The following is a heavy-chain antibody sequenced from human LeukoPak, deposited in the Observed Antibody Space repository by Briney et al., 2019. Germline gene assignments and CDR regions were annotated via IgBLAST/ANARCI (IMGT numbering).Heavy chain of an antibody. CDR3: ARDVSSGYYDASFDY. CDR1: GGSISSGDYY. CDR2: IYYSGST. J-gene: IGHJ4*02. D-gene: IGHD3-22*01. Sequence: SETLSLTCTVSGGSISSGDYYWSWIRQPPGKGLEWIGYIYYSGSTYYNPSLKSRVTISVDTSKNQFSLKLNSVTPEDTAVYYCARDVSSGYYDASFDYWGQGTLVTVSS. V-gene: IGHV4-30-4*01.